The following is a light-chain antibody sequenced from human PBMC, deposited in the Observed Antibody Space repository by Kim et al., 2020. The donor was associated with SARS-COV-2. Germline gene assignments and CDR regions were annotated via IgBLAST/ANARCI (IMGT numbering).Light chain of an antibody. Sequence: GQSVTSACTGTSSDVGGYNYVSWYQQHPGKAPKLMVYDVSKRPSGVPDRFSGSKSGNTASLTVSGLQAEDEADYYCSSYAGSRSYVFGIGTKVTVL. CDR1: SSDVGGYNY. CDR2: DVS. J-gene: IGLJ1*01. V-gene: IGLV2-8*01. CDR3: SSYAGSRSYV.